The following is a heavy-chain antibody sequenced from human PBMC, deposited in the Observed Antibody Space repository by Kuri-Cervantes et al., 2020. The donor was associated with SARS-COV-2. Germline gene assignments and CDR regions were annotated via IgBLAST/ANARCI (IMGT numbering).Heavy chain of an antibody. CDR3: ARYGPPRYYFDY. Sequence: SETLSLTCAVSGYSISSGYYRGWIRQPPGKGLEWIGSIYHSGSTYYNPSLKSRVTISVDTSKNQFSLKLSSVTAADTAVYYCARYGPPRYYFDYWGQGTLVTVSS. CDR2: IYHSGST. J-gene: IGHJ4*02. CDR1: GYSISSGYY. V-gene: IGHV4-38-2*01. D-gene: IGHD4-17*01.